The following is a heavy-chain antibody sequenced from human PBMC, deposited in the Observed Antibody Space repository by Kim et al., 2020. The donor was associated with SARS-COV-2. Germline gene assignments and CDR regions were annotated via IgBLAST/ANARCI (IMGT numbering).Heavy chain of an antibody. J-gene: IGHJ6*03. CDR1: GFTFSDYY. V-gene: IGHV3-11*01. CDR3: ARTGNRIWDYYYMDV. D-gene: IGHD3-16*01. CDR2: ISSSGSTI. Sequence: GGSLRLSCAASGFTFSDYYMSWIRQAPGKGLEWVSYISSSGSTIYYADSVKGRFTISRDNAKNSLYLQMNSLRAEDTAVYYCARTGNRIWDYYYMDVWGKGTTVTVSS.